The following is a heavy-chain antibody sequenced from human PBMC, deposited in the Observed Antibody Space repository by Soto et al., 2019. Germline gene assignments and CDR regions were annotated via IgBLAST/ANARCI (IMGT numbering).Heavy chain of an antibody. CDR2: IYPRDSDA. D-gene: IGHD3-16*01. CDR1: GFDFTDYW. J-gene: IGHJ5*02. V-gene: IGHV5-51*01. CDR3: ARVTSLIKFGGGNGP. Sequence: PGESLKISCRGFGFDFTDYWIGWVRQMPGKSLEYMGMIYPRDSDARYTPSFEGQVTMSADKSISTAYLQWNSLKASDTAMYFCARVTSLIKFGGGNGPWGQETLVPVSS.